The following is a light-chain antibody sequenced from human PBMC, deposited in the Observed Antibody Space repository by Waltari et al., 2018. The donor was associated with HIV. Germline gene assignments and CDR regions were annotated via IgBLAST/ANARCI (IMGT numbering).Light chain of an antibody. CDR3: CSYAGSYTYV. Sequence: QSALTQPRSVSGSPGQSVTISCTGTSSDVGGYNYVPWYQRHPGKAPKVRIYDVSKRPSGVPDRFSGSKSGNTASLTISGLQAEDEADYYCCSYAGSYTYVFGTGTKVTVL. CDR2: DVS. CDR1: SSDVGGYNY. J-gene: IGLJ1*01. V-gene: IGLV2-11*01.